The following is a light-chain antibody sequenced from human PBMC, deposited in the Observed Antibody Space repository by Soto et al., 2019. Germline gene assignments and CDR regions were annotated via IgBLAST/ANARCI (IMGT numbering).Light chain of an antibody. CDR2: GAY. V-gene: IGKV3-20*01. CDR3: QQFGSSPGFT. J-gene: IGKJ3*01. Sequence: ELVLTQSPGTLSLSPGERATLSCRASQSINSRYLAWYQQKPGQAPRLLIYGAYSRATGIPDRFSGSGSGTDFTLTISRLEPEDFPVYYCQQFGSSPGFTFGPGTKVDIK. CDR1: QSINSRY.